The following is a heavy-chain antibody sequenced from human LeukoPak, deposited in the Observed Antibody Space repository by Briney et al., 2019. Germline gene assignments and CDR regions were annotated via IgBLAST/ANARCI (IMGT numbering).Heavy chain of an antibody. V-gene: IGHV3-23*01. Sequence: GGSLRLSCAASGFTLSSYAMSWVRPAPGKGLEWVSAISGSGGSTYYADSVKGRFPISRDNSKNTLYLQMNRLRAEDTAVYYCAKARARIAAAGTSIWFDPWGQGTLVTVSS. CDR2: ISGSGGST. J-gene: IGHJ5*02. CDR3: AKARARIAAAGTSIWFDP. CDR1: GFTLSSYA. D-gene: IGHD6-13*01.